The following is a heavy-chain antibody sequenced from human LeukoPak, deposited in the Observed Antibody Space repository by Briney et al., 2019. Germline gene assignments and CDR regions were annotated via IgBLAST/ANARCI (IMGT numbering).Heavy chain of an antibody. D-gene: IGHD5-24*01. CDR1: SGSISSSTYY. Sequence: SETLSLTCTVSSGSISSSTYYWGWVRQPPGKGLEWIGTIYYTGSTYYNPSLKSRVTISVDTSKNQFSLKLTSVTAADTAVYYCARAVGTDGYNLWVYWGQGTLVTVSS. V-gene: IGHV4-39*07. J-gene: IGHJ4*02. CDR2: IYYTGST. CDR3: ARAVGTDGYNLWVY.